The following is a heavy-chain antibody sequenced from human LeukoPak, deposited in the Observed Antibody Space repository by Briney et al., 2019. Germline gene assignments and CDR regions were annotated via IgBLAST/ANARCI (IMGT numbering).Heavy chain of an antibody. Sequence: GGSLRLSCAASGFTLNRYWMSWVRQAPGKGLEWVANINEDGGERHYVDSVKGRFTISRDNAKNSLYLQMNSLRAGDTAVYYCARGGNLENWGGGTLVTVSS. CDR2: INEDGGER. D-gene: IGHD1-14*01. J-gene: IGHJ4*02. V-gene: IGHV3-7*01. CDR3: ARGGNLEN. CDR1: GFTLNRYW.